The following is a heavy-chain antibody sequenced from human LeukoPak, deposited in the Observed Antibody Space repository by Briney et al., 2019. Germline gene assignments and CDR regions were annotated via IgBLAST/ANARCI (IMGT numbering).Heavy chain of an antibody. J-gene: IGHJ4*02. Sequence: GASVKLSFKASGYTFTDFFLHWVRQAPGQGLEWVGCGNPHISASNYAQTFPGRVTMASDTSINPAHMELTRLRSGDTPVYSCACHTLSGDRRGAFDYWGQGTLVNVFS. CDR1: GYTFTDFF. V-gene: IGHV1-2*02. CDR3: ACHTLSGDRRGAFDY. D-gene: IGHD5-12*01. CDR2: GNPHISAS.